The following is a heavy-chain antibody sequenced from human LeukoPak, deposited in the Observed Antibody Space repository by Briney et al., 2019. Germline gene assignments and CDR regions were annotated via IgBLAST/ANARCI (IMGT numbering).Heavy chain of an antibody. V-gene: IGHV3-48*04. D-gene: IGHD6-13*01. J-gene: IGHJ4*02. CDR2: ISFSNRNM. CDR1: GFDFSRSS. Sequence: GGSLGLSCAASGFDFSRSSMNWVRQAPGKGLEWVSYISFSNRNMYYADSVKGRFTISRDNAKNSLYLQMNSLRAEDTAVYYCARDAVGIYRIIDYWGQGTLVTVSS. CDR3: ARDAVGIYRIIDY.